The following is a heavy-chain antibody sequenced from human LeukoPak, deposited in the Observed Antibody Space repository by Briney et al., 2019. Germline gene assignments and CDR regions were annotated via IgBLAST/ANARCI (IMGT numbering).Heavy chain of an antibody. CDR3: ARDPHSGELAVYFDY. J-gene: IGHJ4*02. CDR1: GYTFTGYY. V-gene: IGHV1-2*02. D-gene: IGHD1-26*01. Sequence: ASVKVSCKASGYTFTGYYMHWVRQAPGQGLEWMGWINPNSGGTNYAQKFQGRVTMTRDTSTSTVYMELSSLRSEDTAVYYCARDPHSGELAVYFDYWGQGTLVTVSS. CDR2: INPNSGGT.